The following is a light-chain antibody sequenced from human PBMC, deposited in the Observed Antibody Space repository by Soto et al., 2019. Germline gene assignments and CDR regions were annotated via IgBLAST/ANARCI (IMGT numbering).Light chain of an antibody. CDR2: EVS. J-gene: IGLJ1*01. V-gene: IGLV2-14*01. CDR1: SSDVGGYDY. Sequence: QSVLTQPASVSGSPGQSITISCAGTSSDVGGYDYVSWYQHHPGKAPKLMIYEVSNRPSGVPYRFSGSKSGNAASLTISGLQTEDEADYYCTSYSSISTYVFGTGTKVTVL. CDR3: TSYSSISTYV.